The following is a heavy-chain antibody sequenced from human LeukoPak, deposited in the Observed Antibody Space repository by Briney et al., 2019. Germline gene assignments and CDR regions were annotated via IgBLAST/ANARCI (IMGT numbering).Heavy chain of an antibody. Sequence: GASVKVSCKASGYTFTSYGISWVRQAPGQGLEWMGWISAYNGNTNYAQKLQGRVTMTTDTSTSTAYMELRSLRSDDTAVYYCARGTLESRYFDWLPDYWGQGTLVTVSS. CDR1: GYTFTSYG. V-gene: IGHV1-18*04. CDR3: ARGTLESRYFDWLPDY. J-gene: IGHJ4*02. D-gene: IGHD3-9*01. CDR2: ISAYNGNT.